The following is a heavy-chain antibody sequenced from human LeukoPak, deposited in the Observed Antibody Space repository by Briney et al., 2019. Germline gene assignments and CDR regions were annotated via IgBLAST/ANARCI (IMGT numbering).Heavy chain of an antibody. CDR3: ARVSHYYDSSGYFHY. CDR1: GFTFCSYS. J-gene: IGHJ4*02. Sequence: GGSLRLSCAASGFTFCSYSMNWVRQAPGKWLEWVSSISSSSSYIYYADSVKGRFTISRDNAKNSLYLQMNSLRAEDTAVYYCARVSHYYDSSGYFHYWGQGTLVTVSS. D-gene: IGHD3-22*01. V-gene: IGHV3-21*01. CDR2: ISSSSSYI.